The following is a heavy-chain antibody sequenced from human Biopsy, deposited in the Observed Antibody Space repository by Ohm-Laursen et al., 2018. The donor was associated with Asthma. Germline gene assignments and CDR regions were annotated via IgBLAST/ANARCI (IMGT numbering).Heavy chain of an antibody. CDR2: INAANGNT. CDR3: ARTYFDFLTGQVHDAFAM. V-gene: IGHV1-3*01. CDR1: GYTFINYA. Sequence: SSVKVSCNASGYTFINYAIHWVRQAPGHSLEWMGWINAANGNTKYSQKFQGRLTISRDTSASTAYMDLSSLRSEDTAVYYCARTYFDFLTGQVHDAFAMWGQGTMVTVSS. J-gene: IGHJ3*02. D-gene: IGHD3-9*01.